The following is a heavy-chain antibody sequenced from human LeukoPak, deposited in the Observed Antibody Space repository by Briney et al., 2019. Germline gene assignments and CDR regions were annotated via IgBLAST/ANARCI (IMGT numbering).Heavy chain of an antibody. V-gene: IGHV4-30-4*01. CDR1: GGSISSGDYY. Sequence: SETLSLTCTVSGGSISSGDYYWSWIRQPPGKGLEWIGYIYYSGSTYYNPSLKSRVTISVDTSKNQFSLKLSSVTAADTAVYYCARAEVVPAAIGHYYYGMDVWGQGTTVTASS. CDR2: IYYSGST. J-gene: IGHJ6*02. D-gene: IGHD2-2*01. CDR3: ARAEVVPAAIGHYYYGMDV.